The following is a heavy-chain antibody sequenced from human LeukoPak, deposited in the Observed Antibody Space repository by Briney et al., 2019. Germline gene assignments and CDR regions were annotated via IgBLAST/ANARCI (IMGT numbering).Heavy chain of an antibody. J-gene: IGHJ4*02. CDR3: ARDLYCSSTSCFDY. Sequence: GASVKVSCKASGYTFTSYGISWVRQAPGQGLEWMGGIIPIFGTANYAQKFQGRVTITADESTSTAYMELSSLRSEDTAVYYCARDLYCSSTSCFDYWGQGTLVTVSS. CDR2: IIPIFGTA. V-gene: IGHV1-69*13. CDR1: GYTFTSYG. D-gene: IGHD2-2*01.